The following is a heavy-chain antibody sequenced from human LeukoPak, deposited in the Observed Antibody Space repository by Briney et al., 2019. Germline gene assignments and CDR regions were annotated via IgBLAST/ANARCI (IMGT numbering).Heavy chain of an antibody. CDR2: IYHSGST. J-gene: IGHJ3*02. CDR1: DYSISSGYY. CDR3: ARARPVFTMVRGVIDDAFDI. D-gene: IGHD3-10*01. Sequence: PSETLSLTCIVSDYSISSGYYWGWIRQTPGRGLEWIGSIYHSGSTFYNPSLKSRVTISVDTSKNQFSLKLSSVTAADTAVYYCARARPVFTMVRGVIDDAFDIWGQGTMVTVSS. V-gene: IGHV4-38-2*02.